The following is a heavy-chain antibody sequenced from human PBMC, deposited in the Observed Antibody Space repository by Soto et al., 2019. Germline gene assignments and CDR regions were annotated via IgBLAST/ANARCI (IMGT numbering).Heavy chain of an antibody. J-gene: IGHJ5*02. CDR1: GFTFSSYA. CDR2: ISGSGGST. D-gene: IGHD2-2*01. CDR3: ARIPAEHYNWFDP. Sequence: GGSLRLSCAASGFTFSSYAMSWVRQAPGKGLEWVSAISGSGGSTYYADSVKGRFTISRDNAKNSLYLQMNSLRAEDTAVYYCARIPAEHYNWFDPWGQGTLVTVSS. V-gene: IGHV3-23*01.